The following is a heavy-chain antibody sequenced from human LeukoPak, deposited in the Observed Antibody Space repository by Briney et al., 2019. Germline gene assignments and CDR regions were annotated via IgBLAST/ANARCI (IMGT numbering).Heavy chain of an antibody. CDR1: GFTFDDYS. CDR2: ISWHSRSI. V-gene: IGHV3-9*01. D-gene: IGHD3-22*01. J-gene: IGHJ6*02. CDR3: TKDLSSQWFTDIRHYGMNV. Sequence: PGRSLRLSCAASGFTFDDYSMHWVRHAPGKGLEGVAGISWHSRSIGYADSVKGRFTISRDNAKNSVSLQMNSLRTEDTALYYCTKDLSSQWFTDIRHYGMNVWGQGTTVAVSS.